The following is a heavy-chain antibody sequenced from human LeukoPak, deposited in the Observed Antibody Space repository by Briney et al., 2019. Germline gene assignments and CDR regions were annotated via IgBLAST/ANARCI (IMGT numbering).Heavy chain of an antibody. J-gene: IGHJ6*03. Sequence: PSETLSLTCTVSGYSISSGYYWGWIRQPPGKGLEWIGSIYHSGSTYYNPSLESRVTISVDTSKNQFSLKLSSVTAADTAVYYCARETSQKGAHYMDVWGKGTTVTISS. CDR3: ARETSQKGAHYMDV. D-gene: IGHD3-16*01. CDR1: GYSISSGYY. V-gene: IGHV4-38-2*02. CDR2: IYHSGST.